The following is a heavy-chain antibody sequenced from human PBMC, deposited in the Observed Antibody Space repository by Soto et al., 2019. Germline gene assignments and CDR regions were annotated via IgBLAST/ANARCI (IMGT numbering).Heavy chain of an antibody. J-gene: IGHJ5*02. V-gene: IGHV1-69*01. CDR3: ARDGASHGWFDP. CDR2: IIPIFGTA. D-gene: IGHD2-2*01. Sequence: QVQLVQSGAEVKKPGSSVKVSCKASGGTFSSYAISWVRQAPGQGLEWMGGIIPIFGTANYAQKFQGRVTITAAESTSTAYMELSRLRSEDTAVYYCARDGASHGWFDPWGQGTLVTVSS. CDR1: GGTFSSYA.